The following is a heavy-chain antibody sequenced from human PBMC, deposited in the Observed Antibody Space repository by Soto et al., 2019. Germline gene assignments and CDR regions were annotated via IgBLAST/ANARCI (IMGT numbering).Heavy chain of an antibody. D-gene: IGHD2-2*01. CDR1: GGSISSGGYY. CDR3: ARCSLVVVPAPGFDP. J-gene: IGHJ5*02. V-gene: IGHV4-31*03. CDR2: IYYSGAT. Sequence: SETLSLTCTVSGGSISSGGYYWSWIRQHPGKGLEWIGYIYYSGATYYHPSLKSRVTISVDTSKNQFSLKLSSVSAADTALYYCARCSLVVVPAPGFDPWGRGTLVTVSS.